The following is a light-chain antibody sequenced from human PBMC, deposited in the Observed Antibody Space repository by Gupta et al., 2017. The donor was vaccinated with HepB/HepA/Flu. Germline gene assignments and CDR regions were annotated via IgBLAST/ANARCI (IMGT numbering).Light chain of an antibody. CDR2: DVS. V-gene: IGLV2-14*01. CDR3: SSLTSTGILVV. Sequence: SALTQPASVSGSPGQSITVSCTGSSGDVGGYDSVSWYRQHPGQAPQLLIYDVSNRPSGIANRFSGSKSGNTASLTISGLQAEEEADYYCSSLTSTGILVVFGGGTKLTVL. J-gene: IGLJ2*01. CDR1: SGDVGGYDS.